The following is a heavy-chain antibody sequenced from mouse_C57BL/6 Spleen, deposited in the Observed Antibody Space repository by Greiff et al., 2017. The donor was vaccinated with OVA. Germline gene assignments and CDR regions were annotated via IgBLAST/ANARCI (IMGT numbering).Heavy chain of an antibody. CDR1: GYTFTDYY. V-gene: IGHV1-26*01. J-gene: IGHJ2*01. CDR3: ARWKYDYGFDY. CDR2: INPNNGGT. Sequence: EVQLQQSGPELVKPGASVKISCKASGYTFTDYYMNWVKQSHGKSLEWIGDINPNNGGTSYNQKFKGKATLTVDKSSSTAYMELRSLTSEDSAVYYFARWKYDYGFDYWGQGTTLTVSS. D-gene: IGHD2-4*01.